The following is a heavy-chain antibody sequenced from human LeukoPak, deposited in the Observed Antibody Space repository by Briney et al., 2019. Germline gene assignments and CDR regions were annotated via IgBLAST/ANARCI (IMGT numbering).Heavy chain of an antibody. CDR1: GFTFSSYS. Sequence: KSGGSLRLSCAASGFTFSSYSMNWVRQAPGKGLEWVSSISSSSSYIYYADSVKGRFTISRDNAKNSLYLQMNSLRAEDTAVYYCAKAKESEIGYWGQGTLVTVSS. CDR2: ISSSSSYI. CDR3: AKAKESEIGY. V-gene: IGHV3-21*01. J-gene: IGHJ4*02.